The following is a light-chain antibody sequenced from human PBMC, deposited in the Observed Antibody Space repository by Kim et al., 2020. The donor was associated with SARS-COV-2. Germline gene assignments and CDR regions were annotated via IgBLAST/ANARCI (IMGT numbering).Light chain of an antibody. CDR1: KLGDKY. CDR3: QAWDSGTGV. Sequence: VSPGQTAGMTCSGDKLGDKYVCWYQQKPGQSPVRVIYEDSRRPSGIPERFLGSNSGNTATLTISGTQAMDEADYYCQAWDSGTGVFGGGTQLTVL. CDR2: EDS. J-gene: IGLJ3*02. V-gene: IGLV3-1*01.